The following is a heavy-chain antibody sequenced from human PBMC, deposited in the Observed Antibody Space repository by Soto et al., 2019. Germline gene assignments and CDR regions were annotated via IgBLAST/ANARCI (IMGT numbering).Heavy chain of an antibody. CDR2: IYYSGTT. CDR3: AREAYGGYGPLDY. J-gene: IGHJ4*02. CDR1: GGSISSGDYY. Sequence: QVQLQESGPGLVKASQTLSLTCTVSGGSISSGDYYWSWIRQPPGKGLEWIGNIYYSGTTFYNPSPKSRVTIAVDTSKNQFSLKLSSVTAADTAVYYCAREAYGGYGPLDYWGQGTLVSVSS. D-gene: IGHD5-12*01. V-gene: IGHV4-30-4*01.